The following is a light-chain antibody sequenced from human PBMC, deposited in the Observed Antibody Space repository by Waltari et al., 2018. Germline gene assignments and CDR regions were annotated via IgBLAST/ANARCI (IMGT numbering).Light chain of an antibody. J-gene: IGKJ4*01. CDR3: KQALQTPLT. V-gene: IGKV2-28*01. Sequence: DIVLTQSPLSLPVNPGEPASISCRSSQSLLHSNGYNYLDWYLQKPGQSPQLLIYLGSNRASGVPDRFRGSGSGTEFTLESSRVEAEDVVVYYCKQALQTPLTFGGGTKVEIK. CDR1: QSLLHSNGYNY. CDR2: LGS.